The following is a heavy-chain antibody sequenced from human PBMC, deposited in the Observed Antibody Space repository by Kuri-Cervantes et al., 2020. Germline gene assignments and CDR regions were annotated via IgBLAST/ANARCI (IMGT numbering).Heavy chain of an antibody. CDR3: ASNYYDSSGYLIDI. CDR2: INHSGST. J-gene: IGHJ3*02. D-gene: IGHD3-22*01. Sequence: GSLRLSCAVYGGSFSGYCWSWIRQPPGKGLEWIGEINHSGSTNYNPSLKSRVTISVDTSKNQFSLKLSSVTAADTAVYYCASNYYDSSGYLIDIWGQGTMVTVSS. CDR1: GGSFSGYC. V-gene: IGHV4-34*01.